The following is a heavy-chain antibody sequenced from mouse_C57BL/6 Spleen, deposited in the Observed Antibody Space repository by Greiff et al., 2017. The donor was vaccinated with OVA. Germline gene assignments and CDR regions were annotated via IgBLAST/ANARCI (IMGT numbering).Heavy chain of an antibody. CDR1: GYTFTSYW. CDR3: ARRPLSWGYFDV. D-gene: IGHD4-1*01. J-gene: IGHJ1*03. V-gene: IGHV1-61*01. CDR2: IYPSDSET. Sequence: VQLQQSGAELVRPGSSVKLSCKASGYTFTSYWMDWVKQRPGQGLEWIGNIYPSDSETHYNQKFKDKATLTVDKSSSTAYMQLSSLTSEDSAVYYCARRPLSWGYFDVWGTGTTVTVSS.